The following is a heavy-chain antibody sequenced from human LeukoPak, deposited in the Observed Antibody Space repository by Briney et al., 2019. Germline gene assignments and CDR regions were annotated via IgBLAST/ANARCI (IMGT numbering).Heavy chain of an antibody. CDR1: GYTFTGYY. CDR2: INPNSGGT. CDR3: ARESQMDFWSGYPEKPFDY. J-gene: IGHJ4*02. V-gene: IGHV1-2*02. Sequence: ASVKVSCKASGYTFTGYYMHWVRQAPGQGLEWMGWINPNSGGTNYAQKFQGRVTMTRDTSISTAYMELSRLRSDDTAVYYCARESQMDFWSGYPEKPFDYWGQGTLVTVSS. D-gene: IGHD3-3*01.